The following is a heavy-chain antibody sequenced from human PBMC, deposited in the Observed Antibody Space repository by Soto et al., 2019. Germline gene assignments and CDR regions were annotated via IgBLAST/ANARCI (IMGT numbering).Heavy chain of an antibody. V-gene: IGHV3-30*03. CDR2: ISYDGSNK. CDR3: ARGGDFWSGYYSYFDY. Sequence: HPGGSLRLSCAASGFTFSSYGMHWVRQAPGKGLEWVAVISYDGSNKYYADSVKGRFTISRDNSKNTLYLQMNSLRAGDTAVYYCARGGDFWSGYYSYFDYWGQGTRVTVSS. D-gene: IGHD3-3*01. CDR1: GFTFSSYG. J-gene: IGHJ4*02.